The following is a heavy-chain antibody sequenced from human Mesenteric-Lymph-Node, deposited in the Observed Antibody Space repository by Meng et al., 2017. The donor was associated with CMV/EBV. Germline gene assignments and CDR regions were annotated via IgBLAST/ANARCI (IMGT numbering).Heavy chain of an antibody. CDR3: ARVSSGTATMIRGWFGP. Sequence: GESLKISCAASGFTFTTYWMSWVRQVPGKGLEWVANIDEDGSEKYYVDSVKGRFTISRDNAKSFLYLQMSGLRAEDTAVYYCARVSSGTATMIRGWFGPWGQGTLVTVSS. J-gene: IGHJ5*02. V-gene: IGHV3-7*01. CDR1: GFTFTTYW. CDR2: IDEDGSEK. D-gene: IGHD1-14*01.